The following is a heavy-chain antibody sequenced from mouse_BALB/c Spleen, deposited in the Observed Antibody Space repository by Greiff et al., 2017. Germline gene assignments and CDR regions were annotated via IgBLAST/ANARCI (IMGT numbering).Heavy chain of an antibody. CDR1: GYTFTSYW. Sequence: VQLQQPGAELVKPGASVKLSCKASGYTFTSYWMHWVKQRPGQGLEWIGEINPSNGRTNYNEKFKSKATLTVDKSSSTAYMQLSSLTSEDSAVYYGARSRALYGRFAYWGQGTLVTVSA. J-gene: IGHJ3*01. V-gene: IGHV1S81*02. CDR2: INPSNGRT. D-gene: IGHD1-1*02. CDR3: ARSRALYGRFAY.